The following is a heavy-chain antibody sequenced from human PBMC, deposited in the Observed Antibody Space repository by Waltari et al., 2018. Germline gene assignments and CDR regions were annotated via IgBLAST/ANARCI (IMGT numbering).Heavy chain of an antibody. Sequence: QVQLQEPGPGLVKPSQTLSPTCTVSGGSISSGGYYWSWTRQHPGKGLECVGYIYYSGRSYFNPSVRVRVTMSVDTSRNQFCLKLGSVTAADAAVYYCATDCSGGSCPGYWGQGTLVTVSS. CDR3: ATDCSGGSCPGY. V-gene: IGHV4-31*03. D-gene: IGHD2-15*01. CDR1: GGSISSGGYY. J-gene: IGHJ4*02. CDR2: IYYSGRS.